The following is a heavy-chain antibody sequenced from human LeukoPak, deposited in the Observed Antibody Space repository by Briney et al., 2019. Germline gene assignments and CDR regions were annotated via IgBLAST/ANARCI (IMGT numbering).Heavy chain of an antibody. J-gene: IGHJ2*01. V-gene: IGHV1-3*01. Sequence: ASVKVSCKASGYTFTSYAMHWVRQAPGQRLEWMGWINAGNGNTKFSQKFQGRVTITRDISASTAYMELSSLRSEDTAVYYCARGTAAAGTVFDLWGRGTLVTVSS. CDR1: GYTFTSYA. CDR3: ARGTAAAGTVFDL. CDR2: INAGNGNT. D-gene: IGHD6-13*01.